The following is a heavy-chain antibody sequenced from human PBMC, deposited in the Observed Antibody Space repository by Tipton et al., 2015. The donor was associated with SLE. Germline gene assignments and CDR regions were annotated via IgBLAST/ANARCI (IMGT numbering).Heavy chain of an antibody. V-gene: IGHV4-39*07. J-gene: IGHJ4*01. CDR3: ARGGASVLIRNCYFDY. CDR1: GGSISSSNYY. CDR2: IYYSGST. Sequence: TLSLTCTFSGGSISSSNYYWGWIRQPPGKGLEWIGSIYYSGSTYYNPSLKSRVSISVDTSKNQFFLNLHSVTAADTAVYYCARGGASVLIRNCYFDYWGQGSLVTVSS. D-gene: IGHD2-8*01.